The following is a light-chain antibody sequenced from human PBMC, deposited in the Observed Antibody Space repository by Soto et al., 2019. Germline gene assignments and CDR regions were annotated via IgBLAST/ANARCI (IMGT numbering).Light chain of an antibody. CDR2: GAS. CDR3: QQYVTSPPWT. CDR1: QSVSSSY. J-gene: IGKJ1*01. Sequence: EIVLTQSPGTLSLSPGERATLSCRASQSVSSSYLAWYQQKPGQAPRLLIYGASNRATGIPDRFSGSGSGTDFPLTISGLEPEDFAVYYCQQYVTSPPWTFGQGTKVEIK. V-gene: IGKV3-20*01.